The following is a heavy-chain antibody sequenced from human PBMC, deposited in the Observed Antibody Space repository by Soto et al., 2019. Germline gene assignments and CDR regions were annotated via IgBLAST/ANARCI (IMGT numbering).Heavy chain of an antibody. CDR2: IIVSGDNT. CDR1: GFTFSSYA. CDR3: ARGLWFDY. Sequence: PGGSLRLSCAASGFTFSSYAMTWVRQAPGKGLEWVSTIIVSGDNTYYADSVKGRFTISRDNSKNTLYLQMNSLRAEDTAVYYCARGLWFDYWGQGTLVTVSS. V-gene: IGHV3-23*01. J-gene: IGHJ4*02. D-gene: IGHD3-10*01.